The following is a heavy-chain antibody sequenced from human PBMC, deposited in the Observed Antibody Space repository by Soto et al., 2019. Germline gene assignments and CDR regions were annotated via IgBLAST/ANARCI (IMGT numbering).Heavy chain of an antibody. Sequence: ASVKVSCKVSGYTLTELSMHWVRQAPGKGLEWMGGFDPEDGETIYAQKFQGRVTMTEDTSTDTAYMELSSLRSEDTAVYYCASTVAGKGGLWFDPWGQGTLVTVSS. CDR2: FDPEDGET. V-gene: IGHV1-24*01. CDR1: GYTLTELS. CDR3: ASTVAGKGGLWFDP. D-gene: IGHD6-19*01. J-gene: IGHJ5*02.